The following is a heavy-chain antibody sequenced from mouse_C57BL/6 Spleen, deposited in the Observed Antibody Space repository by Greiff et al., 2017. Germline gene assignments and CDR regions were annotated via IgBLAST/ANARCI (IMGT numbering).Heavy chain of an antibody. CDR1: GFTFSSYG. Sequence: EVQLVESGGDLVKPGGSLKLSCAASGFTFSSYGMSWVRQTPDKRLEWVATISSGGSYTYYPDSVKGRFTISRDNAKNTMYLQMSSLKSEDTAMYYCARHSASISWEYFDYWGQGTTLTVSS. V-gene: IGHV5-6*01. J-gene: IGHJ2*01. CDR3: ARHSASISWEYFDY. D-gene: IGHD6-1*01. CDR2: ISSGGSYT.